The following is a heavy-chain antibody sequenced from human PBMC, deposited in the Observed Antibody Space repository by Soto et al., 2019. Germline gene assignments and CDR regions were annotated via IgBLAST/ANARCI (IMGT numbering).Heavy chain of an antibody. CDR2: IYYSGST. V-gene: IGHV4-59*01. Sequence: SETLSLTCTVSGGSISSYYWRWSRQPPGKGLEWIGYIYYSGSTNYNPSLKRRVPITVDTSKNQLCLKLGSVTAADTALYYCARDIMHMDNYYYVMGVWGQGTTVTVSS. CDR3: ARDIMHMDNYYYVMGV. CDR1: GGSISSYY. J-gene: IGHJ6*02. D-gene: IGHD1-20*01.